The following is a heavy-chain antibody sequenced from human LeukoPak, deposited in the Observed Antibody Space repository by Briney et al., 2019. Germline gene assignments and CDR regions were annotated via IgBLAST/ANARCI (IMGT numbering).Heavy chain of an antibody. V-gene: IGHV1-8*01. Sequence: ASVKVSCKAPGYTFTSYDINWVRQATGQGLEWMGWMNPNSGNTGYAQKFQGRVTMTRNTSISTAYMELSSLRSEDTAVYYCARGTIDSSGQENDYWGQGTLVTVSS. D-gene: IGHD3-22*01. CDR2: MNPNSGNT. J-gene: IGHJ4*02. CDR1: GYTFTSYD. CDR3: ARGTIDSSGQENDY.